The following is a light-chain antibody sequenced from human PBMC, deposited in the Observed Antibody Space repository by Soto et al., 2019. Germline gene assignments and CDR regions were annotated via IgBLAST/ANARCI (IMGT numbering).Light chain of an antibody. V-gene: IGLV1-44*01. Sequence: QSVLTQPPSASGTPGQRVTISCSGSSSNIGSKTVNWYQQLPGTVPKLLIYNSYQRPSGVPDRFSGSKSGTSASLAISGLQSEDEADYYCAAWDASLNGYVFGAGTKLTRP. CDR3: AAWDASLNGYV. J-gene: IGLJ1*01. CDR2: NSY. CDR1: SSNIGSKT.